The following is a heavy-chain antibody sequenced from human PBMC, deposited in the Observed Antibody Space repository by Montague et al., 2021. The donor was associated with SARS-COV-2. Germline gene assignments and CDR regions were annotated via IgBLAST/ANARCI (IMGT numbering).Heavy chain of an antibody. CDR1: GFSFSSYG. Sequence: SLRLSCAASGFSFSSYGMHWVRQAPGKGLEWVAATWYDGSNKYYADSAKGRFTISRDNSKNTLSLQMNSLRAEDTAVYYCAKDHQNYYGSGSYYNYYYNGMDVWGQGTTVTVSS. D-gene: IGHD3-10*01. J-gene: IGHJ6*02. CDR2: TWYDGSNK. V-gene: IGHV3-33*06. CDR3: AKDHQNYYGSGSYYNYYYNGMDV.